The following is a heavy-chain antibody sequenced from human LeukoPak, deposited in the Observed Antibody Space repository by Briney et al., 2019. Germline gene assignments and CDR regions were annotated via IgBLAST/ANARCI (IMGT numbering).Heavy chain of an antibody. CDR2: IIPIFGTA. Sequence: SVKVSCKASGGTFSSYAISWVRQAPGQGLEWMGGIIPIFGTANYAQKFQGRVTITADESTSTAYMELSSLRSEDTAVYYRASSGRVVVPAAINYYYYMDVWGKGTTVTVSS. CDR3: ASSGRVVVPAAINYYYYMDV. J-gene: IGHJ6*03. D-gene: IGHD2-2*01. V-gene: IGHV1-69*01. CDR1: GGTFSSYA.